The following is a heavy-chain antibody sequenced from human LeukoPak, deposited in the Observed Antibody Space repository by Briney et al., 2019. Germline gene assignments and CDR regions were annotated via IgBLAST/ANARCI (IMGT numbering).Heavy chain of an antibody. CDR3: ARWGEIYGSGIGYFDY. V-gene: IGHV3-21*01. CDR2: ISSSSSYI. CDR1: GFTFRSHS. Sequence: TGESPTLSCAASGFTFRSHSMNWVRHAPGKGLEWVASISSSSSYIYSADSVKGRFTISRDNAKNSLYLQMNSLRAEDTAVYYCARWGEIYGSGIGYFDYGGQGTLVSVSS. J-gene: IGHJ4*02. D-gene: IGHD3-10*01.